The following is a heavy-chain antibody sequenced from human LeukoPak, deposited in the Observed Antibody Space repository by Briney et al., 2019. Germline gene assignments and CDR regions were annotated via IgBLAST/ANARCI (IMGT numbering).Heavy chain of an antibody. CDR2: IKQDGSEK. CDR1: GFTFSSYW. D-gene: IGHD5-18*01. Sequence: GGSLRLPCAASGFTFSSYWMSWVRQAPGKGLEWVANIKQDGSEKYYVDSVKGRFTISRDNAKNSLYLQMNSLRAEDTAVYYCARARPGYSYGAYFDYWGQGTLVTVSS. V-gene: IGHV3-7*01. J-gene: IGHJ4*02. CDR3: ARARPGYSYGAYFDY.